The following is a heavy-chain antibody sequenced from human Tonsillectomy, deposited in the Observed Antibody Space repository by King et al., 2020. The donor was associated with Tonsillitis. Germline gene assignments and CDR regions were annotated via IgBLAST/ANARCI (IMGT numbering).Heavy chain of an antibody. J-gene: IGHJ4*02. V-gene: IGHV3-49*03. CDR3: SRYYDSSGYQPYDY. CDR2: IRSKAYGGTT. CDR1: GFTFGDYA. D-gene: IGHD3-22*01. Sequence: VQLVESGGGLVQPGRSLRLSCTASGFTFGDYAMSWFRQAPGKGLEWVGFIRSKAYGGTTEYAASVKGRFTISRDDSKSIAYLQMNRLKTEDTAVYYCSRYYDSSGYQPYDYWGQGTLVTVSS.